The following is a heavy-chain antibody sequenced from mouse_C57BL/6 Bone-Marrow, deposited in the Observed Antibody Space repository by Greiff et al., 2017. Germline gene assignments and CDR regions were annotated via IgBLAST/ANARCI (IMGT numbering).Heavy chain of an antibody. J-gene: IGHJ4*01. D-gene: IGHD2-5*01. V-gene: IGHV1-5*01. CDR2: IYPGNSDT. Sequence: VQLQQSGTVLARPGASVKMSCKTSGYTFTSYWMHWVKQRPGQGLEWIGAIYPGNSDTSYNQKFKGKAKLTAVTSASTAYMELSSLTNEDSAVYYGTRVYSNYNAMDYWGQGTSVTVSS. CDR3: TRVYSNYNAMDY. CDR1: GYTFTSYW.